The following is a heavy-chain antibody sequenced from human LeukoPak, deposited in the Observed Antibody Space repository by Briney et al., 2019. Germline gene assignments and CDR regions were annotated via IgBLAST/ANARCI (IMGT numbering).Heavy chain of an antibody. CDR1: GGSVNDYY. CDR3: ARLARLAPVGNTYYHAFDV. J-gene: IGHJ6*02. Sequence: SETLSLTCTVYGGSVNDYYWSWFRRPPGKGLEWIGNIYHIGTTNYNPSLKSRVTMSADTSKNHFSLTLTSVTAADTAVYYCARLARLAPVGNTYYHAFDVWGQGTTVSVSS. CDR2: IYHIGTT. V-gene: IGHV4-59*08. D-gene: IGHD6-13*01.